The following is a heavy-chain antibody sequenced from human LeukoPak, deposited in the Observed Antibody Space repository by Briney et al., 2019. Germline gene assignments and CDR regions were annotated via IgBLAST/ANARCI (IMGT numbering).Heavy chain of an antibody. CDR3: ARDLAGGSYYRGDLNY. Sequence: GGSLRLSCAASGFTVSSNYMSWVRQAPGKGLDWVSVIYSGGSTYYADSVKGRFTISRDKSKNTLYLQMNSLRAEDTAVYYCARDLAGGSYYRGDLNYWGQGTLVTVSS. D-gene: IGHD1-26*01. CDR1: GFTVSSNY. J-gene: IGHJ4*02. CDR2: IYSGGST. V-gene: IGHV3-53*01.